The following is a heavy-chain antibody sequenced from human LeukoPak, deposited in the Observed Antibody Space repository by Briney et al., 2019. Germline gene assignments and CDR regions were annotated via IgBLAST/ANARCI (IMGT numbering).Heavy chain of an antibody. J-gene: IGHJ4*02. CDR2: ISYDGSNK. CDR1: GFTFSSYA. V-gene: IGHV3-30-3*01. Sequence: GGSLRLSCAASGFTFSSYAMHWVRQAPGKGLEWVAVISYDGSNKYYADSVKGRFTISRDNSKNTLYLQMNSLRPEDTAVYYCARGLWFRRDKGYFFDHWGQGALVTVSS. D-gene: IGHD3-10*01. CDR3: ARGLWFRRDKGYFFDH.